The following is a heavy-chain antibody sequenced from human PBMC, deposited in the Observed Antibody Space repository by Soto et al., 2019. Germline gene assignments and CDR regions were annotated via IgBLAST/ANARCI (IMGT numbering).Heavy chain of an antibody. Sequence: PGGSLRLSCAASGFTFSTYNRNWVRQAPGKGLEWVSPISSTSIYMYYANSLKGRFTISRDNAKNSLYLQMNSLRAEDTAVYYCARGWLRDPWMYWGQGTLVTVSS. CDR2: ISSTSIYM. CDR3: ARGWLRDPWMY. D-gene: IGHD5-12*01. CDR1: GFTFSTYN. J-gene: IGHJ4*02. V-gene: IGHV3-21*01.